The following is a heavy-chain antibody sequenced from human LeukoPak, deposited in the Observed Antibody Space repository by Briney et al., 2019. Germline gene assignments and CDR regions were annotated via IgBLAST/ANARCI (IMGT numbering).Heavy chain of an antibody. CDR2: ISAYNGNT. CDR1: GYTFTSYG. CDR3: ARADTYSLVWFGEFNY. D-gene: IGHD3-10*01. Sequence: ASVKVPCKASGYTFTSYGISWVRQAPGQGLEWMGWISAYNGNTNYAQKLQGRVTMTTDTSTSTAYMELRSLRSDDTAVYYCARADTYSLVWFGEFNYWGQGTLVTVSS. J-gene: IGHJ4*02. V-gene: IGHV1-18*01.